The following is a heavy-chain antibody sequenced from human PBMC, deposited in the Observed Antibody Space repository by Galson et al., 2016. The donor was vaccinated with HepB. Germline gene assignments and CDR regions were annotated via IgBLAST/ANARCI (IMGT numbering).Heavy chain of an antibody. CDR1: GFSLSTSGVG. CDR3: ARERGGYFGDY. D-gene: IGHD1-26*01. Sequence: PALVKPTQTLTLTCTFSGFSLSTSGVGVGWIRQPPGKALEWLALIYWDDDKRYRPSLKSRLTITKDTSKNQVVLTMTNMDPVDTATYFCARERGGYFGDYWGQGALVTVSS. J-gene: IGHJ4*02. CDR2: IYWDDDK. V-gene: IGHV2-5*02.